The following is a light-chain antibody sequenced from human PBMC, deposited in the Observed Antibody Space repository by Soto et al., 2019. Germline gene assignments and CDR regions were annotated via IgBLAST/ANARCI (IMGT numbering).Light chain of an antibody. CDR2: EVT. J-gene: IGLJ3*02. Sequence: QSALTQPPSASGSPGQSVTIPCTGSSSDVGGYNYVSWYQQHPGKAPKLIIYEVTKRPSGVPARFSGSKSANTASLTVSGLQIDDEADYYCTSFAGNTAWVFGRGTKLTVL. CDR1: SSDVGGYNY. CDR3: TSFAGNTAWV. V-gene: IGLV2-8*01.